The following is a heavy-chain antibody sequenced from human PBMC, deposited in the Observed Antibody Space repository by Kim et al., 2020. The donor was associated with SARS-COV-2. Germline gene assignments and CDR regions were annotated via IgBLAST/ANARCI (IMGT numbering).Heavy chain of an antibody. CDR3: ARDLGDFWSGYYAFDI. J-gene: IGHJ3*02. CDR2: IYYSGST. Sequence: SETLSLTCTVSGGSISSYYWSWIRQPPGKGLEWIGYIYYSGSTNYNPSLTSRVTISVATSKNQFSLKLSSVTAADTAVYYCARDLGDFWSGYYAFDIWG. D-gene: IGHD3-3*01. V-gene: IGHV4-59*01. CDR1: GGSISSYY.